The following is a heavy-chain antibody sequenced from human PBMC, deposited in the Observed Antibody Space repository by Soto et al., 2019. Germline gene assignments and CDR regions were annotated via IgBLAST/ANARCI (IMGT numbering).Heavy chain of an antibody. Sequence: GGSLRLSCAASGFTFSSYAMSWVRQAPGKGLEWVSAISGSGGSTYYADSVKGRFTISRDNSKNTLYLQMNSLRAEDTAVYYCAKGPRGEQQLPTQYYYYGMDVWGQGTTVTVSS. D-gene: IGHD6-13*01. CDR1: GFTFSSYA. CDR2: ISGSGGST. CDR3: AKGPRGEQQLPTQYYYYGMDV. V-gene: IGHV3-23*01. J-gene: IGHJ6*02.